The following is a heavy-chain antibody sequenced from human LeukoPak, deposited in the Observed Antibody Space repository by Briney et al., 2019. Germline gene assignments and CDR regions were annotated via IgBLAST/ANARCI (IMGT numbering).Heavy chain of an antibody. CDR2: VNPSGSA. J-gene: IGHJ6*02. V-gene: IGHV4-4*07. CDR3: ARASLDGMDV. CDR1: GGSISRYF. Sequence: SETLSLTCAVSGGSISRYFWTWIRQPAGTGLEWLGHVNPSGSANYNPFLKNRLTMSVDASKHQFSLMLSSVTAADTAVYYCARASLDGMDVWGQGTTVTVSS.